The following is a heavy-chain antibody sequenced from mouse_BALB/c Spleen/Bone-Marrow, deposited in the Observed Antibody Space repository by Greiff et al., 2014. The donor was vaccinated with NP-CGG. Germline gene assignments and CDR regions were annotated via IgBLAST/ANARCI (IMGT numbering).Heavy chain of an antibody. J-gene: IGHJ3*01. V-gene: IGHV1S29*02. Sequence: EVQLQQSGPELVKPGASVKISCKASGYTFTDYNMHWVKQSHGRSLEWIGYIYPYNGGTGYNQKFKSKATLTVDNSSSTAYMELRSLTSEDSAVYYCAGGWLLSWFAYWGQGTLVTVSA. CDR2: IYPYNGGT. CDR1: GYTFTDYN. CDR3: AGGWLLSWFAY. D-gene: IGHD2-3*01.